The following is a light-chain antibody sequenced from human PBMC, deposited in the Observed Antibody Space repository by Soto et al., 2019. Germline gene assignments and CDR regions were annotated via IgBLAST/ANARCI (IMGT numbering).Light chain of an antibody. CDR1: SSDVGSYNL. CDR2: EVS. CDR3: CSYAGSSWV. Sequence: QSALTQPASVSGSPGQSITISCTGTSSDVGSYNLVSWYQQHPGKAPKLMIYEVSKRPSGVSNRFSGSKSGNTASLTISGLQAEDEADYYCCSYAGSSWVFGGGTKLIVL. J-gene: IGLJ3*02. V-gene: IGLV2-23*02.